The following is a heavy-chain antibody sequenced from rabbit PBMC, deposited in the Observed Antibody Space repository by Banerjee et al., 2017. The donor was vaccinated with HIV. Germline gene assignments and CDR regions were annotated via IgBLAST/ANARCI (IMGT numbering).Heavy chain of an antibody. V-gene: IGHV1S45*01. CDR1: GFDFSSNT. CDR3: ARGSSYYYYGMDL. D-gene: IGHD8-1*01. J-gene: IGHJ6*01. Sequence: EQLEESGGDLVKPEGSLTLTCTASGFDFSSNTMWWVRQAPGKGLEWIACIATSSASTWYASWAKGRFTISKTSSTTVTLQMTSLTAADTATYFCARGSSYYYYGMDLWGPGTLVTVS. CDR2: IATSSAST.